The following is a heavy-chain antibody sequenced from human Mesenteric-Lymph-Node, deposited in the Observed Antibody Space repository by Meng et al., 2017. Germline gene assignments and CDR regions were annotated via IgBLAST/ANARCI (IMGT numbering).Heavy chain of an antibody. CDR1: GYTFSKYA. CDR3: ARTWSSTGYLLDF. CDR2: INTDTGTP. D-gene: IGHD3-22*01. J-gene: IGHJ4*02. Sequence: ASVKVSCKASGYTFSKYAVNWVRQAPGQGPEWMGVINTDTGTPTYAQGFTGRFVFPLDTSVTTAYLQIDSLKAEDTAVYYCARTWSSTGYLLDFWGQGALVTVSS. V-gene: IGHV7-4-1*01.